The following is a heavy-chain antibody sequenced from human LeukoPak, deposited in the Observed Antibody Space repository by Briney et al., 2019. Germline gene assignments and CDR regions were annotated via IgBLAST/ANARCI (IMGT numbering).Heavy chain of an antibody. Sequence: PGGSLRLSCAASGFTFSSYSMNWVRQAPGKGLEWVSYISSSRSIIHYADSVKGRFTISRDNAKNSLYLQMNSLRDEDTAVYYCARDLGGGGRDFVYWGQGTLVTVSS. CDR2: ISSSRSII. CDR3: ARDLGGGGRDFVY. D-gene: IGHD2-15*01. CDR1: GFTFSSYS. V-gene: IGHV3-48*02. J-gene: IGHJ4*02.